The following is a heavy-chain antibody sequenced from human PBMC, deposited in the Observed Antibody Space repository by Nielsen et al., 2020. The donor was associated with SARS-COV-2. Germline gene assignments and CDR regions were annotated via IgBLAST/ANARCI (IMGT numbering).Heavy chain of an antibody. Sequence: ASVKVSCKASGYTFTNYYIHWVRQAPGQGLEWMGIINPSDGSTRSAQKFQGRVTMTRDTSTSTVYMEVSSLRSDDTAVYYCARDRLVNLRHQPAAESGGWGQGTVVAVSS. D-gene: IGHD2-2*01. CDR1: GYTFTNYY. CDR2: INPSDGST. V-gene: IGHV1-46*01. J-gene: IGHJ1*01. CDR3: ARDRLVNLRHQPAAESGG.